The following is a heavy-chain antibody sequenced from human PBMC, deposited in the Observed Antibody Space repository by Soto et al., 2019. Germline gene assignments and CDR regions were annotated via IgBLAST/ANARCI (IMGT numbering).Heavy chain of an antibody. Sequence: GRSVELACAASGFILSKYAMSWVRQAPGKGMEWVSSISGSGDSTYYAESVKGRFTISRDKFINMLYLQMNSLRAFDTAVYYCAIDVNSFCSGIRRHLKSSDPRGQGTLLTLSS. J-gene: IGHJ5*02. CDR3: AIDVNSFCSGIRRHLKSSDP. CDR1: GFILSKYA. CDR2: ISGSGDST. D-gene: IGHD2-15*01. V-gene: IGHV3-23*01.